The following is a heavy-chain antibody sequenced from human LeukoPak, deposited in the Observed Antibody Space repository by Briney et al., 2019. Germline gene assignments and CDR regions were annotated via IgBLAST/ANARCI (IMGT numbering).Heavy chain of an antibody. CDR3: AKSGWVGESPFDY. CDR2: IKQDGSEK. J-gene: IGHJ4*02. Sequence: PGGSLRLSCAASGFTFSSYWMSWVRQAPGKGLEWVANIKQDGSEKYYVDSVKGRFTISRDNAKNSLYLQMNSLRAEDTAVYYCAKSGWVGESPFDYWGQGTLVTVSS. CDR1: GFTFSSYW. V-gene: IGHV3-7*03. D-gene: IGHD3-10*01.